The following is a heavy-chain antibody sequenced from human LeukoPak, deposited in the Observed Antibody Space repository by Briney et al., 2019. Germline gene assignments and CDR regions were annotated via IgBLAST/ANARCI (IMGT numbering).Heavy chain of an antibody. CDR3: ARARRDGYPRVYYFDY. D-gene: IGHD5-24*01. V-gene: IGHV4-39*07. CDR2: IYYSGST. J-gene: IGHJ4*02. CDR1: GGSISSSSYY. Sequence: SETLSLTCTVSGGSISSSSYYWGWIRQPPGKGLEWIGSIYYSGSTYYNPSLKSRVTISVDTSKNQFSLKLSSVTAADTAVYYCARARRDGYPRVYYFDYWGQGTLVTVSS.